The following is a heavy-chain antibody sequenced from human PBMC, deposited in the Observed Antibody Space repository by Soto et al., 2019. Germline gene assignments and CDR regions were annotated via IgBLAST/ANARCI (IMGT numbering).Heavy chain of an antibody. D-gene: IGHD3-10*01. CDR2: ISNDGSHA. J-gene: IGHJ4*02. CDR1: GFSFSAFG. Sequence: QVQMVESGGGVVQPGRSLRLSCAASGFSFSAFGMQWVLQAPGGGLEAVAFISNDGSHASYADSVRGRFTISRDNSKNTLSLQMNGLTADDTAVYYCMSVIEFWGQGTLVTVSS. V-gene: IGHV3-30*04. CDR3: MSVIEF.